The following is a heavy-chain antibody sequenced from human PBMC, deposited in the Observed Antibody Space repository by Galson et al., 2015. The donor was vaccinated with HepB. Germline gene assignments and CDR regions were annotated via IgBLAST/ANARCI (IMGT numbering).Heavy chain of an antibody. Sequence: SLRLSCAASGFTVSSNYMSWVRQAPGKGLEWVSIIYSGGSTYYADSVKGRFTISRDNSKNTLYLQMNSLRAEGTAVYYCARGDYDNSGYPLDAFDIWGQGQWSSSLQ. CDR3: ARGDYDNSGYPLDAFDI. D-gene: IGHD3-22*01. CDR2: IYSGGST. V-gene: IGHV3-66*01. CDR1: GFTVSSNY. J-gene: IGHJ3*02.